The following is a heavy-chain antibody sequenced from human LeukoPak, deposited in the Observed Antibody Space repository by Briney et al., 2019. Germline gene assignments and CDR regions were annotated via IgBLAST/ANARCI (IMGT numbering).Heavy chain of an antibody. D-gene: IGHD3-3*01. J-gene: IGHJ4*02. CDR2: IYYSGST. Sequence: SQTLSLTCTVSGGSISSGGYYWSWIRQHPGKGLEWIRYIYYSGSTYYNPSLKSRVTISVDTSKNQFSLKLSSVTAADTAVYYCARGGYDFWSGYPGPFDYWGQGTLVTVSS. CDR3: ARGGYDFWSGYPGPFDY. V-gene: IGHV4-31*03. CDR1: GGSISSGGYY.